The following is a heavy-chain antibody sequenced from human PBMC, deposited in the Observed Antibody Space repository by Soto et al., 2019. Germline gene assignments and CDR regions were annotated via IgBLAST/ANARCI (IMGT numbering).Heavy chain of an antibody. CDR3: ARGRTVNFYGMDV. Sequence: QVQLVQSGAEVKKPGASVKVSYVASGYTFTDHYIHWVRQAPGQGREWMGWINPHSGDTIYAQKFQGRVTLTRDTSISTAYMELSRLRSDDTAVYYCARGRTVNFYGMDVWGQGTTVTVSS. D-gene: IGHD4-17*01. CDR1: GYTFTDHY. CDR2: INPHSGDT. J-gene: IGHJ6*02. V-gene: IGHV1-2*02.